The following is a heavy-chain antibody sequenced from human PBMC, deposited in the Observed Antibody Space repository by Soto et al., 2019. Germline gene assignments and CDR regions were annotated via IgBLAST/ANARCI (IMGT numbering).Heavy chain of an antibody. CDR3: AKNLPSTGRFHY. D-gene: IGHD2-2*01. Sequence: GTLALPGPLSGASITSTTYFGAWIRQGPGKGLEWVGSIYYSGQTQYNPPLKSRVTISVDRSHKHFSLHMTSVIDADTAVYYCAKNLPSTGRFHYWGQGTLVTVSS. CDR1: GASITSTTYF. J-gene: IGHJ4*02. V-gene: IGHV4-39*02. CDR2: IYYSGQT.